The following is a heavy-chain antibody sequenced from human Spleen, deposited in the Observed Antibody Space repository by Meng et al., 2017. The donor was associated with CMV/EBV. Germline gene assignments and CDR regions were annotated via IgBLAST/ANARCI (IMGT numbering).Heavy chain of an antibody. CDR2: IDYSGSA. CDR1: GGSIRFSTYY. CDR3: SGLYFDFWSVGDYYYYGMDV. J-gene: IGHJ6*02. Sequence: SETLSLTCSVSGGSIRFSTYYWGWIRQPPGKGLEWIGSIDYSGSAYNNPSLKSRVTISVDTSRNQFSLRLSSVTAADAAVYYCSGLYFDFWSVGDYYYYGMDVWGQGTTVTVSS. D-gene: IGHD3-3*01. V-gene: IGHV4-39*07.